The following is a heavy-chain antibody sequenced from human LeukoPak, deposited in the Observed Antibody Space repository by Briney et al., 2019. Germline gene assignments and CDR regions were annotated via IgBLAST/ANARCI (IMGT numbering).Heavy chain of an antibody. CDR3: ATGVRGYNSALDY. CDR1: GFTFSSYA. CDR2: ISGVSSYI. D-gene: IGHD6-19*01. V-gene: IGHV3-21*01. Sequence: GGSLRLSCAASGFTFSSYAMSWVRQAPGKGRERVSAISGVSSYIYYADSLKGRVTISRDNAKKSLYLHMNSLRAEDTAVYYCATGVRGYNSALDYWGQGTLVTVSP. J-gene: IGHJ4*02.